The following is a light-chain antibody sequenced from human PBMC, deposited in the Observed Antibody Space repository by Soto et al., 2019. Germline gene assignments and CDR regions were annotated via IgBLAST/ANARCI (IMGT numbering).Light chain of an antibody. CDR1: QSFSSY. V-gene: IGKV1-12*01. CDR3: QQANSFPLT. CDR2: AAS. Sequence: DIRMSQSPSSLSASKGDRVTISCRASQSFSSYLAWYRQKPGKAPKLLIYAASRWHTGIPSRFSGSGSGTDFTLTISRLQPEDFASYYCQQANSFPLTFGQGTRLEIK. J-gene: IGKJ5*01.